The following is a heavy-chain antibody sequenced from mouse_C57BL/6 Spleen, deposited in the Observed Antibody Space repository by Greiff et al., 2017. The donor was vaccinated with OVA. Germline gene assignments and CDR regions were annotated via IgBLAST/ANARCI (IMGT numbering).Heavy chain of an antibody. V-gene: IGHV2-5*01. CDR1: GFSLTSYG. CDR3: AKNSDLLSYFDV. CDR2: IWRGGST. Sequence: VQLQESGPGLVQPSQSLSITCTVSGFSLTSYGVRWVRQSPGKGLEWLGVIWRGGSTDYNAAFMSRLSITKDNSKSQAFFKMNSLQADDTAIYYCAKNSDLLSYFDVWGTGTTVTVSS. D-gene: IGHD2-1*01. J-gene: IGHJ1*03.